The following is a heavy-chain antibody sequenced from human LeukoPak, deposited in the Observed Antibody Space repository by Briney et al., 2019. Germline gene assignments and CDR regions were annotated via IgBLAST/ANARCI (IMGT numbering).Heavy chain of an antibody. CDR2: IRYDGSNK. Sequence: PGGSPRLSRAASGFTFSSYGMHWVRQAPGKGLEWVAFIRYDGSNKYYADSVKGRFTISRDNSKNTLYLQMNSLRAEDTAVYYCAKVLYGDYYFDYWGQGTLVTVSS. CDR3: AKVLYGDYYFDY. J-gene: IGHJ4*02. D-gene: IGHD4-17*01. CDR1: GFTFSSYG. V-gene: IGHV3-30*02.